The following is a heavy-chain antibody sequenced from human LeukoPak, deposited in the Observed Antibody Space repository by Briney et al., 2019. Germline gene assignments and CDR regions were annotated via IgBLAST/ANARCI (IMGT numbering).Heavy chain of an antibody. Sequence: GGSLRLSCAASGFTFSSYGMSCVRQAPGKGLEWVSSISVSGGNTYYADSVKGRFTISRDNSKNTLYLQMNSLRAEDPEVCYCAKDLGGRAVEVGPSFDYWGQRTLVTVSS. J-gene: IGHJ4*02. V-gene: IGHV3-23*01. CDR2: ISVSGGNT. CDR1: GFTFSSYG. CDR3: AKDLGGRAVEVGPSFDY. D-gene: IGHD1-26*01.